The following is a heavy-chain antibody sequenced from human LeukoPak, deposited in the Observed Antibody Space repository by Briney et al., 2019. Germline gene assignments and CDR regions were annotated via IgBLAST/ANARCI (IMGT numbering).Heavy chain of an antibody. J-gene: IGHJ4*02. D-gene: IGHD2-2*01. CDR3: AKDQSGFCSSSSCYSIDY. CDR1: GFASSRYG. CDR2: IQYEGSNK. V-gene: IGHV3-30*02. Sequence: GGYLRLYCAASGFASSRYGMHWLRQAPGKGLEWVAFIQYEGSNKYYTDYVKVRITIYRDNCTDTLDLKGNSLNAEDMYYYSCAKDQSGFCSSSSCYSIDYWGQGTLVTGSS.